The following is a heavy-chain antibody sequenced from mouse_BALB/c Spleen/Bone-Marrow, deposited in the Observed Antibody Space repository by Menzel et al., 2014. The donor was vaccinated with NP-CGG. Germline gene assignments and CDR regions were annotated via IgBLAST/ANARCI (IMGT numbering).Heavy chain of an antibody. V-gene: IGHV5-17*02. CDR3: ARDVPLYDVGYFDY. Sequence: DVQLQESGGGLVQPGVSRKLSCAASGFTFSSFGMHWVRQAPEKGLEWVAYISSGSSTIYYADTVKGRFTISRDNPKNTLFLQMTSLRSEDTAMYYCARDVPLYDVGYFDYWGQGTTLTVSS. CDR1: GFTFSSFG. J-gene: IGHJ2*01. CDR2: ISSGSSTI. D-gene: IGHD2-14*01.